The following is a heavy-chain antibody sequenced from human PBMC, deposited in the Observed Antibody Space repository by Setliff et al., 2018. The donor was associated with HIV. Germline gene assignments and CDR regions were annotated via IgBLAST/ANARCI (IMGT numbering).Heavy chain of an antibody. CDR1: GASISSHY. Sequence: PLETLSLTCTVSGASISSHYWSWIRQSPGRELEWIGYIYSTGSTNYNPSLQSRVSISMDASKNKFSLKVTSVTSADTAVYYCAKGAGFYGDYTFDYWGQGHLVTVSS. CDR3: AKGAGFYGDYTFDY. CDR2: IYSTGST. V-gene: IGHV4-59*11. D-gene: IGHD4-17*01. J-gene: IGHJ4*02.